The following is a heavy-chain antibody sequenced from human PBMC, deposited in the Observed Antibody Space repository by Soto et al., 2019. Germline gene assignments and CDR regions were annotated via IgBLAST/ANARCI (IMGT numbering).Heavy chain of an antibody. J-gene: IGHJ5*02. CDR1: GYTFTSYG. V-gene: IGHV1-18*01. CDR2: ISTYNGNT. Sequence: QVQLVQSGAEVKKPGASVKVSCKASGYTFTSYGISWVRQAPGQGLEWMGWISTYNGNTNYAQKLQGRVTMTTDTSTRTAYMELRRLRSDDTAVYYCAWEWELPKGRLGFDPWCQGTLVTVSS. CDR3: AWEWELPKGRLGFDP. D-gene: IGHD1-26*01.